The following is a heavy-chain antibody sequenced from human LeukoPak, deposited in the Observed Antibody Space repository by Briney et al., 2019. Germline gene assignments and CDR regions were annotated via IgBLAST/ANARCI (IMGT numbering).Heavy chain of an antibody. CDR2: IKSKTDGGTT. CDR1: GFTFSNAW. Sequence: PGGSLRLSCAASGFTFSNAWMSWVRQAPGKGLEGVGRIKSKTDGGTTDYAAPVKGRFTISRDDSKNTLYLQMNSLKTEDTAVYYCTTDRGIQLWYLGYWGQGTLVTVSS. V-gene: IGHV3-15*01. D-gene: IGHD5-18*01. CDR3: TTDRGIQLWYLGY. J-gene: IGHJ4*02.